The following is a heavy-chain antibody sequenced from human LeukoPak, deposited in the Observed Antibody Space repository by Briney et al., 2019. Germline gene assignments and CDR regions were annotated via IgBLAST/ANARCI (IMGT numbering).Heavy chain of an antibody. Sequence: GGSLRLSCAASGFTFSSYSMNWVRQAPGKGLEWVSSISSGSSYIYYADSVKGRFTISRDNAKISLYLQINSLRAEDTAVYYCARGPSLYYYDSSGYPYYFDYWGQGTLVTVSS. J-gene: IGHJ4*02. D-gene: IGHD3-22*01. CDR2: ISSGSSYI. CDR3: ARGPSLYYYDSSGYPYYFDY. V-gene: IGHV3-21*01. CDR1: GFTFSSYS.